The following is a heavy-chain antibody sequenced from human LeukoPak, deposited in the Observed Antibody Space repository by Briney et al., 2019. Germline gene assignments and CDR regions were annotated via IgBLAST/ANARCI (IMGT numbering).Heavy chain of an antibody. V-gene: IGHV3-21*01. CDR2: ISTSSIYI. D-gene: IGHD5-12*01. J-gene: IGHJ4*02. CDR3: ARDKGGYDGSDY. CDR1: GFTFSNYN. Sequence: GESLRLSCAASGFTFSNYNMNWVRQAPGKGLEWVSSISTSSIYIYYADSVKGRFTISRDNARNSLYLQMNSLRAEDTAVYYCARDKGGYDGSDYWGQGTLVTVSS.